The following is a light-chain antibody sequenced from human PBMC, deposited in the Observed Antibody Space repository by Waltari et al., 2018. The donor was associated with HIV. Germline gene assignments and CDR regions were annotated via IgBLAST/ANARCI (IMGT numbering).Light chain of an antibody. CDR2: EVT. J-gene: IGLJ3*02. Sequence: QSALTQPASVSRSPGQLITLPCTGTRRDGASVNLLSWDQHHPVKAPKLIIYEVTKRPPGGSNRFSGSKSGNTASLTISGLQAGDEADYHCCSYVGSRTLLFGGGTKVTVL. V-gene: IGLV2-23*02. CDR1: RRDGASVNL. CDR3: CSYVGSRTLL.